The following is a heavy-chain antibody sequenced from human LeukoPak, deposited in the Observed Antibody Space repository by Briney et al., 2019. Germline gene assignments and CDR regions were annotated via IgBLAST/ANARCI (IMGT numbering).Heavy chain of an antibody. CDR3: ARDRGSSSGFDY. V-gene: IGHV1-2*02. Sequence: ASVTVSCKASGYTFTGYYMHWVRQAPGQGLEGMGWINPNSGGTNYAQKFQGRVTMTRDTSISTAYMELSRLRSDDTAVYYCARDRGSSSGFDYWGQGTLVTVSS. J-gene: IGHJ4*02. D-gene: IGHD6-6*01. CDR1: GYTFTGYY. CDR2: INPNSGGT.